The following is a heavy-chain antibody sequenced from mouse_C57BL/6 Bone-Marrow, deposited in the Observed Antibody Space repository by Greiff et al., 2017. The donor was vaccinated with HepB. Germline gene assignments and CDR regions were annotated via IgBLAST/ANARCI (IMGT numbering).Heavy chain of an antibody. J-gene: IGHJ3*01. CDR3: TRFYDGYLFFAY. D-gene: IGHD2-3*01. CDR1: GFTFSSYA. CDR2: ISSGGDYI. Sequence: VMLVKSGEGLVKPGGSLKLSCAASGFTFSSYAMSWVRQTPEKRLEWVAYISSGGDYIYYADTLKGRFTISRDNARNTLYLQMSSLKSEDTAMYYCTRFYDGYLFFAYWGQGTLVTVSA. V-gene: IGHV5-9-1*02.